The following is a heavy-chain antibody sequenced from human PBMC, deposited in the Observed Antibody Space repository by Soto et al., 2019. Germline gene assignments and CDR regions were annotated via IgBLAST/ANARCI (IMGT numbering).Heavy chain of an antibody. D-gene: IGHD6-13*01. Sequence: GGSLRLSCAASGFTFSSYDMHWVRQATGKGLEWVSAIGTAGDTYYPGSVKGRFTISRENAKNSLYLQMNSLRAEDTAVYYCARAIWVGSSSWGRGRPSYVPFFDYWGQGTLVTVSS. CDR1: GFTFSSYD. CDR2: IGTAGDT. CDR3: ARAIWVGSSSWGRGRPSYVPFFDY. J-gene: IGHJ4*02. V-gene: IGHV3-13*01.